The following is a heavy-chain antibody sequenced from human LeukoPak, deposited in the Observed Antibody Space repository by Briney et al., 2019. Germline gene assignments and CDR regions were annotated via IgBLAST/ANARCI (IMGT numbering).Heavy chain of an antibody. CDR2: IYYSGST. J-gene: IGHJ4*02. CDR1: GGSISSYY. D-gene: IGHD4-23*01. V-gene: IGHV4-59*01. CDR3: ATYGGNSGPLFDY. Sequence: PSETLSLTCTVSGGSISSYYWSWIRQPPGKGLEWIGYIYYSGSTNYNPSLKSRVTISVDTSKNQFSPKLSSVTAADTAVYYCATYGGNSGPLFDYWGQGTLVTVSS.